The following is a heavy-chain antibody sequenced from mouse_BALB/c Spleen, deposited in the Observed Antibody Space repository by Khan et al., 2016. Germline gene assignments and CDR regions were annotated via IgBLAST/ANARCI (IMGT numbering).Heavy chain of an antibody. CDR2: INPDSSTI. V-gene: IGHV4-1*02. J-gene: IGHJ3*01. D-gene: IGHD2-14*01. Sequence: EVQLQESGGGLVQPGGSLKFSCAASGFDFSRYWMSWVRQAPGKGLEWIGEINPDSSTITYTPSLKDKFIISRDNAKNTLYLPMSKVRSEDTALYYCARRVRYSGFAYWGQGTLVTVAA. CDR3: ARRVRYSGFAY. CDR1: GFDFSRYW.